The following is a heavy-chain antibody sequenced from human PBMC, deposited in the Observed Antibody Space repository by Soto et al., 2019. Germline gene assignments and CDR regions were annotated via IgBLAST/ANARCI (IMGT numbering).Heavy chain of an antibody. CDR2: IYTSGST. Sequence: SETLSLTCTVSGGSISSYYWSWIRQPAGKGLEWIGRIYTSGSTNYNPSLKSRVTMSVDTSKNQFSLKLSSVTAAETAVYYCERGKIGVEYSSSSRVDYYYYGMDVWGQGTPVTVSS. CDR1: GGSISSYY. D-gene: IGHD6-6*01. J-gene: IGHJ6*02. V-gene: IGHV4-4*07. CDR3: ERGKIGVEYSSSSRVDYYYYGMDV.